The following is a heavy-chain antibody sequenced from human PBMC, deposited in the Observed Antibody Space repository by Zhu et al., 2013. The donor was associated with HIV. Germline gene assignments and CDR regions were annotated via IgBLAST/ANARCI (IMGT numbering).Heavy chain of an antibody. CDR2: INPNSGGT. D-gene: IGHD6-13*01. J-gene: IGHJ2*01. Sequence: QVQLVQSGAEVKKPGASVKVSCKASGYTFTGYYMHWVRQAPGQGLEWMGWINPNSGGTNYAQKFQGRVTMTRDTSISTAYMELSRLRSDDTAVYYCAREGYSSSSTRYFDLWGRGTLVTVSS. CDR1: GYTFTGYY. CDR3: AREGYSSSSTRYFDL. V-gene: IGHV1-2*02.